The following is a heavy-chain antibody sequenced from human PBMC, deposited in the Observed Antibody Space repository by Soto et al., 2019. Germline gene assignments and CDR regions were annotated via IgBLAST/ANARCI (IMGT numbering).Heavy chain of an antibody. CDR1: GYTFTGYY. V-gene: IGHV1-2*02. D-gene: IGHD5-12*01. Sequence: ASVKVSCKPSGYTFTGYYIHWVRQAPGQGLEWMGWINPNSGATNYAQKFQGRVTMTSDTSMSTAYVELARLRSDDTAVYYCVRDLVTTIGDFDHWGQGTLVTVSS. CDR2: INPNSGAT. J-gene: IGHJ4*02. CDR3: VRDLVTTIGDFDH.